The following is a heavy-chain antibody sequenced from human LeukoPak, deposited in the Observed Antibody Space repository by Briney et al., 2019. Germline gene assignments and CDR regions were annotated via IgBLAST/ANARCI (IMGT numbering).Heavy chain of an antibody. CDR2: ISGSGGST. V-gene: IGHV3-23*01. CDR3: ATSIVVVTAMEGDY. CDR1: GFTFSSYA. J-gene: IGHJ4*02. Sequence: GSLRLSCAASGFTFSSYAMSWVRQAPGKGLEWVSAISGSGGSTYYADSVKGRFTISRDNSKNTLYLQMNSLRAEDTAVYYCATSIVVVTAMEGDYWGQGTLVTVSS. D-gene: IGHD2-21*02.